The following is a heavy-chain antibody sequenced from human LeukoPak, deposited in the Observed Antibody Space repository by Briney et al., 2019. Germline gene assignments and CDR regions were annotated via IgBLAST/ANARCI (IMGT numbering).Heavy chain of an antibody. CDR3: TTEVEMATTSLYLNYYYYMDV. CDR2: IKSKTDGGTT. CDR1: GFTFSNTW. V-gene: IGHV3-15*01. Sequence: PGGSLRLSCAASGFTFSNTWMSWVRQTPGKGLEWVGRIKSKTDGGTTDYAAPVKGRFTISRDDSENTLYLQMNSLRTEDTAVYYCTTEVEMATTSLYLNYYYYMDVWGKGTTVTVSS. D-gene: IGHD5-24*01. J-gene: IGHJ6*03.